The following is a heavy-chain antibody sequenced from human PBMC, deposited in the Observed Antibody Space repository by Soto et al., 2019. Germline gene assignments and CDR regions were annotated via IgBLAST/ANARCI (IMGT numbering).Heavy chain of an antibody. V-gene: IGHV4-61*03. CDR2: IYYSGNT. J-gene: IGHJ5*02. CDR1: GGSVGSGSYY. Sequence: SETLSLTCAVSGGSVGSGSYYRSWIRQPLGKGLEWIGYIYYSGNTDYNPSLRGRASISVNKAKNHFSLQLTSVTAADTAIYYCARDSVLAYYSRHRNPYWFDPWGQGTLVTVSS. D-gene: IGHD3-10*01. CDR3: ARDSVLAYYSRHRNPYWFDP.